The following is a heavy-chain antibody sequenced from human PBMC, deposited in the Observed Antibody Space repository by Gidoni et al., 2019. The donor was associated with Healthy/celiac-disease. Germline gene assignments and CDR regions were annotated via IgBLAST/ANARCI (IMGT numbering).Heavy chain of an antibody. D-gene: IGHD5-18*01. V-gene: IGHV1-69*01. CDR2: IIPIFGTA. CDR1: GDTFSSYA. J-gene: IGHJ4*02. Sequence: QVQMVQSGAEVKKPGSSVKDSCQSSGDTFSSYAISWVRQAPGQGLEWMGGIIPIFGTANYAQKFQGRVTITADESTSTAYMELSSLRSEDTAVYYCAICPAGDRIQPFDYWGQGTLVTVSS. CDR3: AICPAGDRIQPFDY.